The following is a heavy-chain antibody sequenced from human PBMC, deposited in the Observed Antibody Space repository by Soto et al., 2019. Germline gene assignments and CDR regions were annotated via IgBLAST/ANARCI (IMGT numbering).Heavy chain of an antibody. D-gene: IGHD5-12*01. Sequence: SDTLSLTCTGPGSSIISYYWGWIRPPPGKGLEWIGYIYYSGSTNYKPSLKSRVTRSVDTSKNQFSLKLSSVTAADTAVYYCARGRDGYNFPFDYWGQGTLVTVSS. CDR1: GSSIISYY. CDR3: ARGRDGYNFPFDY. V-gene: IGHV4-59*01. J-gene: IGHJ4*02. CDR2: IYYSGST.